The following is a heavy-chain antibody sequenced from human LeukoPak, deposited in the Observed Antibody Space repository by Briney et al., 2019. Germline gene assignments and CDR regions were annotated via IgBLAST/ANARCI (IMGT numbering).Heavy chain of an antibody. CDR1: GGSFSGYY. Sequence: SETLSLTCAVYGGSFSGYYWSWIRQPPGKGLEWIGEINHSGSTNYNPSLKSRVTISVDTSKNQFSLKLSSVTAADTAVYYCARDAANYDILTGYYSLGIDYWGQGTLVTVSS. D-gene: IGHD3-9*01. V-gene: IGHV4-34*01. CDR3: ARDAANYDILTGYYSLGIDY. CDR2: INHSGST. J-gene: IGHJ4*02.